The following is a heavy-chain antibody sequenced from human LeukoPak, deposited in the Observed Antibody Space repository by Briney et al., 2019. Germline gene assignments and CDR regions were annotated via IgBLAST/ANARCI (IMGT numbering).Heavy chain of an antibody. CDR3: AKVRMVSDEYYFDY. D-gene: IGHD3-10*01. CDR1: GFTFSIYG. CDR2: ISYDGSNK. J-gene: IGHJ4*02. V-gene: IGHV3-30*18. Sequence: GRSLRLSCAASGFTFSIYGTHWVRQAPDKGLEWVAVISYDGSNKYYADSVEGRFTISRDKSKNTLYLQMNSLRADDTAVYYCAKVRMVSDEYYFDYWGQGTLVTVSS.